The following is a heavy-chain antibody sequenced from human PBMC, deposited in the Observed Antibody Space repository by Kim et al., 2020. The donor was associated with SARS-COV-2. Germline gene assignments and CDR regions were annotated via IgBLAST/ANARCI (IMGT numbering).Heavy chain of an antibody. V-gene: IGHV3-23*01. CDR1: GFTFSSYA. J-gene: IGHJ5*02. Sequence: GGSLRLSCAASGFTFSSYAMSWVRQAPGKGLECVSAISGSGGSTYYADSVKGRFTISRDNSKNTLYLQMNSLRAEDTDVYYCAKDGEGSLGYYGSSGGKCSDPWGQGTLVSVYS. D-gene: IGHD3-22*01. CDR3: AKDGEGSLGYYGSSGGKCSDP. CDR2: ISGSGGST.